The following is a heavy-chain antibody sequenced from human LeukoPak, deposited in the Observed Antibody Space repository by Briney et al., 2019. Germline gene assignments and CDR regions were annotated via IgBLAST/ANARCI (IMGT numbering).Heavy chain of an antibody. CDR1: GGTFSSYA. D-gene: IGHD3-9*01. J-gene: IGHJ6*02. CDR3: ARDSYYDILTGSKKGVYYYYGMDV. Sequence: GASVKVSCKASGGTFSSYAISWVRQAPGQGLEWMGGIIPIFGTANYAQKFQGRVTVTADESTSTAYMELSSLRSEDTAVYYCARDSYYDILTGSKKGVYYYYGMDVWGQGTTVTVSS. V-gene: IGHV1-69*13. CDR2: IIPIFGTA.